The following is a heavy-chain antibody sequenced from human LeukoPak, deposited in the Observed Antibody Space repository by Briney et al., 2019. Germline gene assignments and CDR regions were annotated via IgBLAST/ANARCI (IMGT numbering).Heavy chain of an antibody. CDR1: GYTFTSYY. D-gene: IGHD6-19*01. CDR2: INPSGGST. CDR3: ARSRSSGWHDF. J-gene: IGHJ4*02. V-gene: IGHV1-46*01. Sequence: GASVKVSCKASGYTFTSYYMHWVRQAPGQGLEWMGIINPSGGSTTFAQKFQGRVTMTRDASTSTVYLELSSLRSEDTAVYYCARSRSSGWHDFWGQGTLVIVSS.